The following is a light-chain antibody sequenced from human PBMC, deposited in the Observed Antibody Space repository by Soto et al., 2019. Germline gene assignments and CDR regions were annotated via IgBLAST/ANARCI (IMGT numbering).Light chain of an antibody. CDR1: QSLSSN. CDR3: QHYSNWPPRYS. J-gene: IGKJ2*01. Sequence: IMLTQSPGTLSVSPGERASPSCRASQSLSSNVAWYQQKPGQAPRLLIYNILTRATGIPARFSGSGSGTEFTLTISSLQSEDFAVYFCQHYSNWPPRYSFGQGTKVDIK. V-gene: IGKV3-15*01. CDR2: NIL.